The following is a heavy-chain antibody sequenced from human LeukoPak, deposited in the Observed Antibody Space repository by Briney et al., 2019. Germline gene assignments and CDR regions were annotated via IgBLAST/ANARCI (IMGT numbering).Heavy chain of an antibody. J-gene: IGHJ6*04. Sequence: SETLSLTCTVSGYSISSGYYWGWIRQPPGKGLEWIGSIYHSGSTYYNPSLKSRVTISVDTSKNQFSLKLSSVTAADTAVYYCARDIFLQDVWGKGTTVTVSS. V-gene: IGHV4-38-2*02. CDR1: GYSISSGYY. CDR2: IYHSGST. CDR3: ARDIFLQDV.